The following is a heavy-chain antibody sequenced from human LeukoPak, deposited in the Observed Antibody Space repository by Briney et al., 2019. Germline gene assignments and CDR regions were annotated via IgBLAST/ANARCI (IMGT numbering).Heavy chain of an antibody. CDR1: GGSVSSGISY. J-gene: IGHJ4*02. Sequence: SETLSLTCSVSGGSVSSGISYWSWIRQPAGKGLEWIGRIYTSGSTNYNPSLKSRVTMSVDTSKNQFSLKLSSVTAADTAVYYCARDRYYYDSSSYRFDYWGRGTLVTVSS. CDR3: ARDRYYYDSSSYRFDY. V-gene: IGHV4-61*02. CDR2: IYTSGST. D-gene: IGHD3-22*01.